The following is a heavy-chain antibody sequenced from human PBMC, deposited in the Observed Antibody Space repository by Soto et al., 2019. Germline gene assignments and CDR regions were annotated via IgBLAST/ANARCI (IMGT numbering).Heavy chain of an antibody. D-gene: IGHD7-27*01. J-gene: IGHJ4*02. CDR2: ISSSSSYI. Sequence: GGSLRLSCAASGFTFSSYSMNWVRQAPGKGLEWVSSISSSSSYIYYADSVKGRFTISRDNAKNSLYLQMNSLRAEDTAEYYCARSKLTGVTPLCYWGKGTLVPVSS. V-gene: IGHV3-21*01. CDR3: ARSKLTGVTPLCY. CDR1: GFTFSSYS.